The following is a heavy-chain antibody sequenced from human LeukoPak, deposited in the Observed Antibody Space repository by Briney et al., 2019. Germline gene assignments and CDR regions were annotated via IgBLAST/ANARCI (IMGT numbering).Heavy chain of an antibody. CDR1: GFTFGTFS. CDR3: ARGTGTYYY. V-gene: IGHV3-48*04. CDR2: ISSDSTTI. J-gene: IGHJ4*02. Sequence: GGSLRLSCTGSGFTFGTFSMNWVRQAPGKGPEWISYISSDSTTIQYADPVKGRFITTRDNTKNSLYLQLSNLRVEDTALYYCARGTGTYYYWGQGALVSVSS. D-gene: IGHD1-26*01.